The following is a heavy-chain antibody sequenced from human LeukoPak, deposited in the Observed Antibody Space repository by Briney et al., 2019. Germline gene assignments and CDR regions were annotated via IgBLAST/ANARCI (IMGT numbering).Heavy chain of an antibody. D-gene: IGHD6-19*01. V-gene: IGHV4-39*01. Sequence: PSETLSLTCTVSGGSISSSSYYWGWIRQPPGKGLEWIGSIYYSGSTYYNPSLKSRVTISVDTSKNQFSLKLSSVTAADTAVYYCARVSSGWYLFDYWGQGTPVTVSS. CDR1: GGSISSSSYY. J-gene: IGHJ4*02. CDR2: IYYSGST. CDR3: ARVSSGWYLFDY.